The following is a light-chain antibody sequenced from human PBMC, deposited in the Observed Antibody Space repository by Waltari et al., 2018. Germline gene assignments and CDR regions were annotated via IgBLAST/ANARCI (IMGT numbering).Light chain of an antibody. Sequence: QLVLTQSPSASASLGASVSLTCTLSSGHSSYAIAWHQQQPQKGPRYLMKVNSDGSHTKGDWVPDGFSGSSSGAARYLTISSLQSEDAADYYCQTWGTGIWVFGGGTKLTVL. CDR2: VNSDGSH. V-gene: IGLV4-69*01. CDR1: SGHSSYA. J-gene: IGLJ3*02. CDR3: QTWGTGIWV.